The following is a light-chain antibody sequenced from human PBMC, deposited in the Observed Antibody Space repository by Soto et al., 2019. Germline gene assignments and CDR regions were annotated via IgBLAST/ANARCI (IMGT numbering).Light chain of an antibody. J-gene: IGKJ4*01. CDR3: QHRSKWPLT. V-gene: IGKV3-11*01. CDR1: QSVSSN. Sequence: IVMTQSPATLSVSQGERATVSCRASQSVSSNLAWYQQKPGQAPRLLIYDASNRATGIPARFSGSRSGTYFPLTISRVEPEDFAVYYCQHRSKWPLTFGEGTKVDIK. CDR2: DAS.